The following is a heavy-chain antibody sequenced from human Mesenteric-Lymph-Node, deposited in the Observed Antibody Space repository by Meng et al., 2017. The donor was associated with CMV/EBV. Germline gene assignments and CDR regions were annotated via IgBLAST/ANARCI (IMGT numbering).Heavy chain of an antibody. V-gene: IGHV3-7*01. Sequence: GGSLRLSCAASGFTFGSYWMSWVRQAPGKGLEWVANIDQDRSEKYYVDSVKGRFTISRDNAKNSLYLQMNSLRAEDTAVYYCAREQTRLRFLEYWFDPWGQGTLVTSPQ. CDR3: AREQTRLRFLEYWFDP. J-gene: IGHJ5*02. CDR2: IDQDRSEK. D-gene: IGHD3-3*01. CDR1: GFTFGSYW.